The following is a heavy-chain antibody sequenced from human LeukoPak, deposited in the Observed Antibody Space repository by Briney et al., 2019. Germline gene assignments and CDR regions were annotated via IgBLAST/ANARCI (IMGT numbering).Heavy chain of an antibody. Sequence: PSETLSLTCTVSAVSISSSSYYWGWVRQPPGKGLEWIGRLYYSGSTYYNPSLKSRVTISVDTSKNQFSLKLNSVTAADTAVYYCARQWEDSSGWYRVFDTWGQGTMVTVSS. D-gene: IGHD6-19*01. J-gene: IGHJ3*02. CDR1: AVSISSSSYY. CDR2: LYYSGST. CDR3: ARQWEDSSGWYRVFDT. V-gene: IGHV4-39*01.